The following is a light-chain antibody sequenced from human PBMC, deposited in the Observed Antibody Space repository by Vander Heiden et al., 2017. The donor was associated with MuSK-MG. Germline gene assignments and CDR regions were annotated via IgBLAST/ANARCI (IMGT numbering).Light chain of an antibody. CDR3: YCATDNYLGL. J-gene: IGLJ2*01. CDR1: VLGRKY. V-gene: IGLV3-27*01. CDR2: KDS. Sequence: YELTHPSSVSVSPGQTARITCSGDVLGRKYARWFQQKPGQAPLLLIYKDSERPSGIPERFSGSSSGTTITLTISGAQVEDEAEYYCYCATDNYLGLFGGGTKLTVL.